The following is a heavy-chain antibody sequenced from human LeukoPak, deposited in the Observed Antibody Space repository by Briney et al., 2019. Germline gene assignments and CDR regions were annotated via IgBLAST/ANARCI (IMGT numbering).Heavy chain of an antibody. CDR2: INPSGGST. CDR3: AGDIAVAGTFWSVAYGMDV. Sequence: ASVKVSCKASGYTFTSYYMHWVRQAPGQGLEWMGIINPSGGSTSYAQKFQGRVTMTRDTSISTAYMELSRLRSDDTAVYYCAGDIAVAGTFWSVAYGMDVWGQGTTVTVSS. CDR1: GYTFTSYY. V-gene: IGHV1-46*01. D-gene: IGHD6-19*01. J-gene: IGHJ6*02.